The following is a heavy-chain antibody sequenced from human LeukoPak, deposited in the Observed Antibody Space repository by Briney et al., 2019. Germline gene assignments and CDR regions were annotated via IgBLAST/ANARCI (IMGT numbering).Heavy chain of an antibody. J-gene: IGHJ3*02. Sequence: GGSLRLSCAASGFTFSSYSMNWVRQAPGKGLEWVSSISSSSSYIYYADSVKGRFTISRDNSKNTLYLQMNSLRAEDTAVYYCAKDIVPAAIATSAFDIWGQGTMVTVSS. D-gene: IGHD2-2*01. CDR2: ISSSSSYI. CDR3: AKDIVPAAIATSAFDI. V-gene: IGHV3-21*01. CDR1: GFTFSSYS.